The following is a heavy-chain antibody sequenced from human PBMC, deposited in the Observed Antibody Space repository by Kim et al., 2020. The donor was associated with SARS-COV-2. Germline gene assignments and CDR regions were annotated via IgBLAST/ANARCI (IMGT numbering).Heavy chain of an antibody. J-gene: IGHJ4*02. V-gene: IGHV3-33*01. CDR1: GFTFSSYG. D-gene: IGHD2-2*01. CDR2: IWYDGNNK. CDR3: ARDWHSTRDYFEY. Sequence: GGSLRLSCAASGFTFSSYGMHWVRQAPGKGLEWVAVIWYDGNNKYYADSVKGRFTVSRDNSKNTLYLQMNSLRAEDTAVYYCARDWHSTRDYFEYWGQGTLVTVSS.